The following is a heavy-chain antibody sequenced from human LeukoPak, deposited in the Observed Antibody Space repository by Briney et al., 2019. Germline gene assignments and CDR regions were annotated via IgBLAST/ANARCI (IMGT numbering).Heavy chain of an antibody. Sequence: GGSLRLSCAASGFTFSDYYMSWIRQAPGKGLEGVSYIGSSSSYTNYADSVKGRFTISRDNAKNLLYLQMNSLRTEDTAVYYWARPELLWFGEGGAFDIRGQRTMGTVSS. J-gene: IGHJ3*02. V-gene: IGHV3-11*06. D-gene: IGHD3-10*01. CDR2: IGSSSSYT. CDR3: ARPELLWFGEGGAFDI. CDR1: GFTFSDYY.